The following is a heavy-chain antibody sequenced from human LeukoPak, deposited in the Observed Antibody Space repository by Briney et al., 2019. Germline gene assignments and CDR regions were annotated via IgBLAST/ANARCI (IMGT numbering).Heavy chain of an antibody. V-gene: IGHV3-23*01. CDR1: GFTFNSYN. J-gene: IGHJ4*02. CDR2: ISGSGGST. CDR3: AKPPQPGWDY. Sequence: GGSLRLSCAASGFTFNSYNMSWVRQAPGKGLEWVSAISGSGGSTYYADSVKGRFTISRDNSKNTLYLQMNSLRAEDTAVYYCAKPPQPGWDYWGQGTLVTVSS. D-gene: IGHD2-15*01.